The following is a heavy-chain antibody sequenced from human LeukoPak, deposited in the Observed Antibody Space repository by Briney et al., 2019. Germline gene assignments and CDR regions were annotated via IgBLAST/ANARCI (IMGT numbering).Heavy chain of an antibody. V-gene: IGHV4-31*03. Sequence: SETLSLTCTVSGGSISSGVYYGSWIRQHPGKCQEWLGYIYYSGSTYYNPSLKSRVTISVDTSKNQFSLKLSSVTAADTAVYYCARCGSSSQNYYYYYYMDVWGKGTTVTVSS. D-gene: IGHD6-6*01. CDR3: ARCGSSSQNYYYYYYMDV. J-gene: IGHJ6*03. CDR2: IYYSGST. CDR1: GGSISSGVYY.